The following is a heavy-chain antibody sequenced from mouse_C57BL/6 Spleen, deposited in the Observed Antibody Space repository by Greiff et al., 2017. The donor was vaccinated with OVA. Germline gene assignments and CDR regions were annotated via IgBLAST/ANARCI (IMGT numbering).Heavy chain of an antibody. CDR1: GYAFSSSW. V-gene: IGHV1-82*01. J-gene: IGHJ4*01. D-gene: IGHD2-5*01. Sequence: QVQLKESGPELVKPGASVKISCKASGYAFSSSWMNWVKQRPGKGLEWIGRIYPGDGDTNYNGKFKGKATLTADKSSSTAYMQLSSLTSEDSAVYFCARRSNPHAMDYWGQGTSVTVSS. CDR2: IYPGDGDT. CDR3: ARRSNPHAMDY.